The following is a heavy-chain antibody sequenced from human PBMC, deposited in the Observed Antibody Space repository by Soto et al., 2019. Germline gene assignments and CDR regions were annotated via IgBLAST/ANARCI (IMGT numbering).Heavy chain of an antibody. CDR2: ISDSVTST. CDR1: GFTFSTSA. V-gene: IGHV3-23*01. D-gene: IGHD1-20*01. J-gene: IGHJ3*02. Sequence: GALRLSCAASGFTFSTSAMSWVRQAPGKGLEWVSAISDSVTSTYYADSVKGRFIISRDNSKNSLYLQMNSLRSEDTALYYCARDHDNWNPADAFDIWGQGTMVTVSS. CDR3: ARDHDNWNPADAFDI.